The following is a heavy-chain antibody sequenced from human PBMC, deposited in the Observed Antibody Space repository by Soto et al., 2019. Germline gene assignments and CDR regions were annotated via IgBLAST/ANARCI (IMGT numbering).Heavy chain of an antibody. CDR3: ARYSSSWYRYYYYYYGMDV. D-gene: IGHD6-13*01. V-gene: IGHV5-10-1*03. J-gene: IGHJ6*02. CDR2: IDPSDSYT. Sequence: EVQLVQSGAEVKKPGESLRISCKGSGYSFTSYWISWVRQMPGKGLEWMGRIDPSDSYTNYSPSFQGHVTISADKSISTAYLQWSSLKASDTAMYYCARYSSSWYRYYYYYYGMDVWGQGTTVTVSS. CDR1: GYSFTSYW.